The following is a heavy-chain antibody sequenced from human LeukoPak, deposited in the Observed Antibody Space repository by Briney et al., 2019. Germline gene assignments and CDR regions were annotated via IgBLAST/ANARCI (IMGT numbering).Heavy chain of an antibody. J-gene: IGHJ4*02. CDR2: IKEDGSEK. D-gene: IGHD3-10*01. V-gene: IGHV3-7*03. Sequence: PGGSLRLSCAASGFKFDDYWMNWVRQAPGKGLEWEANIKEDGSEKYYVDSVKGRFTISRDNARNFLYLQMNSLRAEDTAVYYCARAGTSIRGIKVYWGQGTLVTVSS. CDR1: GFKFDDYW. CDR3: ARAGTSIRGIKVY.